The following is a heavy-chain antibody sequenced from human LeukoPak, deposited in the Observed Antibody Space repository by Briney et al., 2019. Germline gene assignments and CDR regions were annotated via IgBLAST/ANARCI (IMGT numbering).Heavy chain of an antibody. D-gene: IGHD3-10*01. CDR3: AKDHTPFGSGSYSTRYYGMDV. J-gene: IGHJ6*02. CDR1: GFTFSSYA. Sequence: GGSLRLSCAASGFTFSSYAMSWVRQAPGKGLEWVSAINGSGGSTYYADSVKGRFTISRDNSKTTLYLQMNSLRAEDTAVYFCAKDHTPFGSGSYSTRYYGMDVWGQGTTVIVSS. CDR2: INGSGGST. V-gene: IGHV3-23*01.